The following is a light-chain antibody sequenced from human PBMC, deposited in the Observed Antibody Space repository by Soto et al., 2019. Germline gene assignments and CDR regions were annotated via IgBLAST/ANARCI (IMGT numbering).Light chain of an antibody. CDR3: CSYPGSYPSYV. Sequence: QSALTQPRSVSGSPGQSVTISCTGTSSDVGGYNYVSWYQQHPGKAPKLMIYDVSKRPSGVPDRFSGSKSGNTASLTISGLQAEDEADYYCCSYPGSYPSYVFGTGTKLTVL. CDR2: DVS. V-gene: IGLV2-11*01. J-gene: IGLJ1*01. CDR1: SSDVGGYNY.